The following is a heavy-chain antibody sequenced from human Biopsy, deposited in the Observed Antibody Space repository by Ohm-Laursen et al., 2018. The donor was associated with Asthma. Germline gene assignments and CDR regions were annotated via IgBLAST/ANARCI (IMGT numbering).Heavy chain of an antibody. CDR3: ARAVDYSHYYGIDV. Sequence: PSVKVSCKTFGYTFNSAGITWVRQAPGQGLEWMGWISVYNGNTKVAQKLQDRVTMITDTSTSTAYMELRSLRSDDTAVYFCARAVDYSHYYGIDVWGQGTTVTVS. D-gene: IGHD3-10*01. CDR2: ISVYNGNT. CDR1: GYTFNSAG. J-gene: IGHJ6*02. V-gene: IGHV1-18*01.